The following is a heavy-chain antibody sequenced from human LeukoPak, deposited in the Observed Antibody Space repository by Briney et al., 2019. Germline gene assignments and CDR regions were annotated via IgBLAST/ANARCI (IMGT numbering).Heavy chain of an antibody. CDR3: AKDPLRDGYNGPFGS. Sequence: GGSLRLSCAASGFTFSSFAMSWVRQTPGKRLEWVSAISGSGVKTHYADSVKGRFTISRDNSKNTLYLQMNSLGAEDTAVYYCAKDPLRDGYNGPFGSWGQGTLVTVSS. CDR2: ISGSGVKT. D-gene: IGHD5-24*01. V-gene: IGHV3-23*01. J-gene: IGHJ4*02. CDR1: GFTFSSFA.